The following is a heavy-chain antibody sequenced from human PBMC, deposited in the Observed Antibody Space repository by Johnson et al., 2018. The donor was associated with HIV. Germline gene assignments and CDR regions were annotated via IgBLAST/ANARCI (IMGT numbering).Heavy chain of an antibody. V-gene: IGHV3-30*04. CDR2: ISYDGSNK. Sequence: QVQLVESGGGVVQPGRSLRLSCAASGFTFSSYAMHWVRQAPGKGLEWVAVISYDGSNKYYADSVKGRFTISRDNSKNTLYVQMNSLRAEDTAVYYCARVRIGRENAFDIWGQGTMVTVSS. CDR1: GFTFSSYA. CDR3: ARVRIGRENAFDI. D-gene: IGHD1-26*01. J-gene: IGHJ3*02.